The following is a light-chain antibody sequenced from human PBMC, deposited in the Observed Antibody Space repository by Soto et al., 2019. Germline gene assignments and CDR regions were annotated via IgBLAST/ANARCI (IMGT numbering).Light chain of an antibody. Sequence: EIVLTQSPGTLSLSPGERATLSCRASQSVSNSYLAWYQQKPGQAPRLLIYGASCRATGIPDRFSGSGSGTDFTLTISRLEPEDFAVYYCQQYGSSPRTFGQGTKVEVK. CDR1: QSVSNSY. CDR3: QQYGSSPRT. CDR2: GAS. V-gene: IGKV3-20*01. J-gene: IGKJ1*01.